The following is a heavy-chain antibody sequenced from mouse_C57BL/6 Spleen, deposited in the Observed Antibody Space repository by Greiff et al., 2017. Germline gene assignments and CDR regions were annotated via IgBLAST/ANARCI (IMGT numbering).Heavy chain of an antibody. CDR1: GYTFTDYE. Sequence: QVQLKESGAELVRPGASVTLSCKASGYTFTDYEMHWVKQTPVHGLEWIGAIDPETGGTAYNQKFKGKAILTADKSSSTAYMELRSLTSEDSAVYYCTRGWDSSGYHFDYWGQGTTLTVSS. CDR3: TRGWDSSGYHFDY. J-gene: IGHJ2*01. V-gene: IGHV1-15*01. CDR2: IDPETGGT. D-gene: IGHD3-2*02.